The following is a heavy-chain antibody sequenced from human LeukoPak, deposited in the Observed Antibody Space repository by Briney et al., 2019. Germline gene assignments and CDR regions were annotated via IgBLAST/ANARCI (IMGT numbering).Heavy chain of an antibody. CDR3: ARGGFYDFWSGYDY. Sequence: PGGSLRLSCAASGFTFSSYSMNWVRQAPGKGLEWVSSISSSSSYIYYADSVKGRFTISRDNAKNSLYLQMNSLRAEDTAVYYCARGGFYDFWSGYDYWGQGTLVTVSS. V-gene: IGHV3-21*01. CDR2: ISSSSSYI. D-gene: IGHD3-3*01. J-gene: IGHJ4*02. CDR1: GFTFSSYS.